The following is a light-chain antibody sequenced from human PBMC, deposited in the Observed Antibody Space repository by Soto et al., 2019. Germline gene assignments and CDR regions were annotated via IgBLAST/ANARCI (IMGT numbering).Light chain of an antibody. CDR3: QHYNSYSEA. CDR1: QSVLYSSNNKNY. V-gene: IGKV4-1*01. CDR2: WAS. J-gene: IGKJ1*01. Sequence: DIVMTQSPDSLAVSLGERATINCKSSQSVLYSSNNKNYLAWYQQKPGQPPKLLIYWASTRESGVPDRFSGSGSGTDFTLTISSLQPDDFATYYCQHYNSYSEAFGQGTKVDIK.